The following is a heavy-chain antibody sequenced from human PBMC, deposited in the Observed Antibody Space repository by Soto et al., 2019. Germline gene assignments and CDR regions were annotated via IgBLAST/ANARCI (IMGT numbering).Heavy chain of an antibody. CDR1: GFTFSDYY. Sequence: QVQLVESGGGFVRPGGSLRLSCAASGFTFSDYYMSWIRQAPGKGLESISYISSSGGTIHYADSVKGRFTISRDNAKNLLFLQMNSLRADDTAVYYCGGGESAGPFDIWGQGTMVTVSS. D-gene: IGHD2-15*01. CDR2: ISSSGGTI. CDR3: GGGESAGPFDI. J-gene: IGHJ3*02. V-gene: IGHV3-11*01.